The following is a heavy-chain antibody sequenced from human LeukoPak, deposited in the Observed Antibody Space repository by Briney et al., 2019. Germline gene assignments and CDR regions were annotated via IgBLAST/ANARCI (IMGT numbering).Heavy chain of an antibody. V-gene: IGHV4-30-2*01. D-gene: IGHD6-13*01. Sequence: SETLSLTCTVSGGSISSGGYYWSWIRQPPGKGLEWIGYIYHSGSTYYNPSLKSRVTISVDRSKNQFSLKLSSVTAADTAVYYCARDQVAAAGTPPPYFDYWGQGTLVTVSS. CDR3: ARDQVAAAGTPPPYFDY. J-gene: IGHJ4*02. CDR1: GGSISSGGYY. CDR2: IYHSGST.